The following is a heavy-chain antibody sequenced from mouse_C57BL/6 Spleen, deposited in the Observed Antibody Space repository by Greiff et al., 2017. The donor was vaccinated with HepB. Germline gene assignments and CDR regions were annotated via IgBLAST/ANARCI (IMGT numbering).Heavy chain of an antibody. Sequence: EVNVVESGGGLVKPGGSLKLSCAASGFTFSSYAMSWVRQTPEKRLEWVATISDGGSYTYYPDNVKGRFTISRDNDKNNLYLQMGRLKSEDKAMYYCAIWGYPRGYFDVWGTGTTVTVSS. J-gene: IGHJ1*03. CDR3: AIWGYPRGYFDV. CDR2: ISDGGSYT. V-gene: IGHV5-4*03. CDR1: GFTFSSYA.